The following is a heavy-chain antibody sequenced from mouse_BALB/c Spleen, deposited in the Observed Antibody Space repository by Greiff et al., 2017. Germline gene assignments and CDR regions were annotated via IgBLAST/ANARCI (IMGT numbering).Heavy chain of an antibody. CDR2: IDPANGNT. CDR3: ANYGSGYYMDY. CDR1: GFNFKDSY. V-gene: IGHV14-3*02. J-gene: IGHJ2*01. D-gene: IGHD1-1*01. Sequence: SGAELVKPGASVTLSCTASGFNFKDSYMHWVKQRPEQGLEWIGRIDPANGNTKYDPKFQGKATITADTSSNTAYLQLSSLTSEDTAVYYCANYGSGYYMDYWGQGTTLTVSS.